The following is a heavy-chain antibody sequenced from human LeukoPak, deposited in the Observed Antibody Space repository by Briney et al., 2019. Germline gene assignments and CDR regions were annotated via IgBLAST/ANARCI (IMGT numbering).Heavy chain of an antibody. D-gene: IGHD6-13*01. CDR1: GFSFSSYT. CDR2: INHSGST. Sequence: GSLRLSCAASGFSFSSYTMNWIRQPPGKGLEWIGEINHSGSTNYNPSLKSRVTISVDTSKNQFSLKLSSVTAADTAVYYCARGGAVAAAGTYYWGQGTLVTVSS. CDR3: ARGGAVAAAGTYY. V-gene: IGHV4-34*01. J-gene: IGHJ4*02.